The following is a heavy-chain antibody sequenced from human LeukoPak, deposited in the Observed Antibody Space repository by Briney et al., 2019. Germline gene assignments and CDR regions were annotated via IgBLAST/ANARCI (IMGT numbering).Heavy chain of an antibody. V-gene: IGHV4-39*07. D-gene: IGHD5-18*01. Sequence: PSETLSLTCIVSGGSISSSSYYWSWLRPPPGQGLEWVGEINHSGSTNYNPSLKSRVTISVDTSKTQFSLKLSSVTAADTAVYYCARRWIQLWLPGKIDYWGQGTLVTVSS. J-gene: IGHJ4*02. CDR3: ARRWIQLWLPGKIDY. CDR2: INHSGST. CDR1: GGSISSSSYY.